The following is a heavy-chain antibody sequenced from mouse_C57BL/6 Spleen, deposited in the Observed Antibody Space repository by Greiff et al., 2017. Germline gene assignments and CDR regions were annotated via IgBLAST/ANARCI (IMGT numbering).Heavy chain of an antibody. CDR2: IYPSDSET. D-gene: IGHD1-1*01. CDR3: ARYGNDNYAMDY. Sequence: QVQLQQPGAELVRPGSSVKLSCKASGYTFTSYWMDWVKQRPGQGLEWIGNIYPSDSETHYNQKFKDKATLTVDKSSSTAYMQLSSLTSEDSAVYYCARYGNDNYAMDYWGQGTSVTVSS. CDR1: GYTFTSYW. V-gene: IGHV1-61*01. J-gene: IGHJ4*01.